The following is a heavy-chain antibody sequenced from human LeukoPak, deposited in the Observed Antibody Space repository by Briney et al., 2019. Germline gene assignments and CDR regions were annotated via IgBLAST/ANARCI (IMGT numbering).Heavy chain of an antibody. J-gene: IGHJ4*02. CDR2: IVHIGTGT. D-gene: IGHD4-17*01. CDR1: EFTFSSHD. Sequence: GSLRLSCAASEFTFSSHDMRWVRQAPRKGLEWVSSIVHIGTGTYYADSVKGRFTISRDNSKNTLFLQMNSLSAEDTAVYYCTRLALVTTSGAFSDYWGQGTLVTVSS. CDR3: TRLALVTTSGAFSDY. V-gene: IGHV3-23*01.